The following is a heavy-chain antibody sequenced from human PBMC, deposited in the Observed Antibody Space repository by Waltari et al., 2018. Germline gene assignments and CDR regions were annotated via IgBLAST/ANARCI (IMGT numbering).Heavy chain of an antibody. CDR3: AKGDWLDD. Sequence: QLLASGGRLVQPGGSLRLSCVASGFTFSRYAMSWARQAPGNGLEWLSVISDSGDSTIYTDSVKGRFTNYRDNSKNLVYLQMNSLRVEDTAVYYCAKGDWLDDWGQGTLVTVSP. V-gene: IGHV3-23*01. D-gene: IGHD2-21*01. J-gene: IGHJ4*02. CDR2: ISDSGDST. CDR1: GFTFSRYA.